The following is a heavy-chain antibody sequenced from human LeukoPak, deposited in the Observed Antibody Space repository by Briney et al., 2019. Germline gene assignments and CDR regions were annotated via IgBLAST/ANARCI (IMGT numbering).Heavy chain of an antibody. CDR3: ARQLDSSGWYWWFDP. J-gene: IGHJ5*02. Sequence: GESLKISCKGSGYSFTSYWIGWVRQMPGKGLEWMGIIYPGDSDTRYSPSFQGQVTISADKSISTAYLQWSSLKASDTAMYYCARQLDSSGWYWWFDPWGQGTLVTVSS. CDR1: GYSFTSYW. D-gene: IGHD6-19*01. V-gene: IGHV5-51*01. CDR2: IYPGDSDT.